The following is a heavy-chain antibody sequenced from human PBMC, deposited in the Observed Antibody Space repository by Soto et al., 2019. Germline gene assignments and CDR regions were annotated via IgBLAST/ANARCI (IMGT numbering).Heavy chain of an antibody. CDR3: ARDLFEAARRGEYAFDI. CDR1: AFTFSSYW. Sequence: EVRLVESGGGLVQPGGSLRLSCAASAFTFSSYWMSWVRQAPGKGPEWVANIKQDGSEKYYVDSVKGRFTISRDNAKNSLYLQMNSLRAEDTAVYYCARDLFEAARRGEYAFDIWGQGTMVTVSS. J-gene: IGHJ3*02. V-gene: IGHV3-7*03. D-gene: IGHD3-16*01. CDR2: IKQDGSEK.